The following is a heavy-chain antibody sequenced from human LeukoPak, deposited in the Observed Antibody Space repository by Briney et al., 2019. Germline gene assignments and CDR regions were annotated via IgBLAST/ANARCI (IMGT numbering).Heavy chain of an antibody. CDR3: ASPMGDIVVVPAAPYYYYYGMDV. D-gene: IGHD2-2*01. CDR2: IIPIFGTA. Sequence: ASVKVSCKASGGTFSSHAISWVRQAPGQGLEWMGGIIPIFGTANYAQKFQGRVTITADESTSTAYMELSSLRSEDTAVYYCASPMGDIVVVPAAPYYYYYGMDVWGQGTTVTVSS. J-gene: IGHJ6*02. CDR1: GGTFSSHA. V-gene: IGHV1-69*13.